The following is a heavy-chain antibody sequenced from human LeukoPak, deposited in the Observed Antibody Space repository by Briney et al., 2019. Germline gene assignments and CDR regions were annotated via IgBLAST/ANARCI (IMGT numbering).Heavy chain of an antibody. CDR3: ARNWADVVVTAKYYFDY. D-gene: IGHD2-21*02. Sequence: SETLSLTCTVSGGSISSSSYYWGWIRQPPGKGLEWIGSIYYSGSTYYNPSLKSRVTISVDTSKNQLSLKLSSVTAADTAVYYCARNWADVVVTAKYYFDYWGQGTLVTVSS. CDR1: GGSISSSSYY. V-gene: IGHV4-39*07. J-gene: IGHJ4*02. CDR2: IYYSGST.